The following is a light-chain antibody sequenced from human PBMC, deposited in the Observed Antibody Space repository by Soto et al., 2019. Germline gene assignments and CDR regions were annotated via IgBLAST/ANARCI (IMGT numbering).Light chain of an antibody. V-gene: IGKV3-15*01. J-gene: IGKJ1*01. CDR3: QQYNNGGT. CDR1: QSVSRN. CDR2: GAS. Sequence: EIVMTQSPATLSVSPGERATLSCRASQSVSRNLAWYQQKPGQAPRLLIYGASTRATGIPARFSGSGSGTEFTLTISSLQSEDFAVYYCQQYNNGGTCGQGTKVEIK.